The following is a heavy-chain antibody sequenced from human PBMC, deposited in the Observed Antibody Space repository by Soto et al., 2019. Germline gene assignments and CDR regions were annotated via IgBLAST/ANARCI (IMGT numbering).Heavy chain of an antibody. J-gene: IGHJ6*02. V-gene: IGHV1-69*01. Sequence: QVQLVQSGAEVRKPGSSVKVSCKASGGTFSSYAISWVRQAPGQGLEWMGGIIPIFGTANYAQKFQGRVTITADESTSTAYMELSSLRSEDTAVYYCARGSSSRPRYYYYGMDVWGQGTTVTVSS. CDR2: IIPIFGTA. CDR1: GGTFSSYA. D-gene: IGHD6-13*01. CDR3: ARGSSSRPRYYYYGMDV.